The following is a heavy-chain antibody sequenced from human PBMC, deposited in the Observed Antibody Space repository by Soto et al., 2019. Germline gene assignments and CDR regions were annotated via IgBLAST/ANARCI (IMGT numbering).Heavy chain of an antibody. Sequence: QVQLVQSGAEVKKPGASVKVSCKASGYTFTGYYMHWVRQAPGQGLEWMGWINPNSGGPNYAQKFHGWVTMTRDSHISTAHTELSWLRSDDTAVYYWARARIQLWFGLDVWGQGTTVTVSS. V-gene: IGHV1-2*04. CDR3: ARARIQLWFGLDV. J-gene: IGHJ6*02. CDR2: INPNSGGP. CDR1: GYTFTGYY. D-gene: IGHD5-18*01.